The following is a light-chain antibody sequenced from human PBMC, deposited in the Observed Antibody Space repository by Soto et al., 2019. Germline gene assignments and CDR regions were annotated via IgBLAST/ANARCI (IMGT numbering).Light chain of an antibody. CDR3: QQYHDLPYT. CDR2: GAS. V-gene: IGKV1-33*01. Sequence: DIQMTQSPSSLSACVGDRVTVTCQASQDLSNDLNWYQQKPGKAPKLLIYGASNLETGVPSRFSGSGSGTDFTFTISSLQPEDLATYYCQQYHDLPYTFGQGTKLDIK. J-gene: IGKJ2*01. CDR1: QDLSND.